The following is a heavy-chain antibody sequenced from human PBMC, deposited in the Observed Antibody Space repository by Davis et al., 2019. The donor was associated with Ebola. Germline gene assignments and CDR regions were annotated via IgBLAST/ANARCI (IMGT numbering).Heavy chain of an antibody. D-gene: IGHD1-26*01. J-gene: IGHJ4*02. V-gene: IGHV4-59*05. CDR3: VTRWELLSVVNY. Sequence: GSLRLSCAASGFTFSSYSMNWVRQPPGKGLEWIGSIYYSGSTYYNPSLKSRVTISVDTSKNQFSLKLSSVTAADTAVYYCVTRWELLSVVNYWGQGTLVTVSS. CDR2: IYYSGST. CDR1: GFTFSSYSMN.